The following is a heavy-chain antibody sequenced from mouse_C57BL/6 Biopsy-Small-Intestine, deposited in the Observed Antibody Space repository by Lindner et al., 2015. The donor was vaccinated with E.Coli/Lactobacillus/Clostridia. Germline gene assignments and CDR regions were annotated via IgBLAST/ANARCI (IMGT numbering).Heavy chain of an antibody. V-gene: IGHV1-85*01. CDR1: GFNIKDYY. CDR2: IYPRDGST. CDR3: ARRDYGSPFAY. Sequence: VQLQESGAELVKPGASVKLSCTASGFNIKDYYMHWVKQRPGQGLEWIGWIYPRDGSTNYNEKFKGKATLTVDTSSSTAYMELHSLTSEDSAVYFCARRDYGSPFAYWGQGTLVTVSA. J-gene: IGHJ3*01. D-gene: IGHD1-1*01.